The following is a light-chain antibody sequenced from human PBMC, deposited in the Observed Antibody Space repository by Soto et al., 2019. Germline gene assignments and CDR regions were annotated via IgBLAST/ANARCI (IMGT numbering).Light chain of an antibody. CDR2: TAS. V-gene: IGKV1-39*01. Sequence: DIPMTQSPSSLSASVGDRVTITCRASQTISRFLNWYQQRAGKAPKLLIYTASTLQSGVPSRFTGSGSGTDFTLTINNLQPGDLGTYYCQHTYSTPWTFGQGTKVEI. CDR3: QHTYSTPWT. CDR1: QTISRF. J-gene: IGKJ1*01.